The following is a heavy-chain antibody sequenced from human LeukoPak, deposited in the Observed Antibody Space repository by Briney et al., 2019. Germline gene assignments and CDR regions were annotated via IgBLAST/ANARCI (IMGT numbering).Heavy chain of an antibody. V-gene: IGHV3-43*02. CDR3: AKVPYDSNGYYYYFDH. CDR1: GFTFDDYA. Sequence: GGSLRLSCAASGFTFDDYAMHWVRQAPGRGLEWVSLISRNGGSTYYADSVKGRFTISRDNSKNSLYLQMNSLRTEDTALYYCAKVPYDSNGYYYYFDHWGQGTLVTVSS. D-gene: IGHD3-22*01. CDR2: ISRNGGST. J-gene: IGHJ4*02.